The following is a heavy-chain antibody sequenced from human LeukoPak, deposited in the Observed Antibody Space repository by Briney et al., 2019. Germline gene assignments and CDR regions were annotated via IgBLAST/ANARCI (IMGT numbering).Heavy chain of an antibody. CDR2: ISYDGSNK. CDR3: ARDIRRGGGYSGNFDY. Sequence: GRSLRLSCAASGFTFSSYAMHWVRQAPGKELEWVAVISYDGSNKYYADSVKGRFTISRDNSKNTLYLQMNSLRAEDTAVYYCARDIRRGGGYSGNFDYWGQGTLVTVSS. D-gene: IGHD5-12*01. V-gene: IGHV3-30-3*01. CDR1: GFTFSSYA. J-gene: IGHJ4*02.